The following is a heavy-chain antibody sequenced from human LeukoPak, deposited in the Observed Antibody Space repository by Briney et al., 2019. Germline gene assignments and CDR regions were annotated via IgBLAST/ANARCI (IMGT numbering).Heavy chain of an antibody. V-gene: IGHV3-74*01. CDR1: GFTFSSYW. J-gene: IGHJ4*02. CDR3: VRDRTTVTLFDF. CDR2: INSDGSST. Sequence: PGGSLRLSCAASGFTFSSYWMHWVRQAPGKGLVWVSRINSDGSSTNYADSVKGRFTISRDNAKNTLYLQMNSLRAEDTAVYYCVRDRTTVTLFDFWGQGTLVTVSS. D-gene: IGHD4-17*01.